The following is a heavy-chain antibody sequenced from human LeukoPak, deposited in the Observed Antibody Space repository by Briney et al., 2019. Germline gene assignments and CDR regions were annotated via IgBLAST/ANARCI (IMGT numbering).Heavy chain of an antibody. Sequence: ASVKVSCKASGYTFTGYYMHWVRQAPGQGLEWMGWISPYNDKTNYAQKFQDRVTMTTDTPTSTAYMELRSLRSDDTAVYYCARDPSGYRPDYFDYWGQGTLVTVSS. D-gene: IGHD5-12*01. J-gene: IGHJ4*02. V-gene: IGHV1-18*04. CDR2: ISPYNDKT. CDR3: ARDPSGYRPDYFDY. CDR1: GYTFTGYY.